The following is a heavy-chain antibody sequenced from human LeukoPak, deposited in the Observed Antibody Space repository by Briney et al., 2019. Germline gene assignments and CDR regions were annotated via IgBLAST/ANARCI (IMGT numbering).Heavy chain of an antibody. D-gene: IGHD6-13*01. CDR2: INHSGST. CDR3: ARGGGSSWYYYYYYMDV. Sequence: PSETLSLTCAVYGGSFSGYYWSWIRQPPGKGLEWIGEINHSGSTNYNPSLKSRVTISVDTSKNQFSLKLSSVTAADTAVYYCARGGGSSWYYYYYYMDVWGKGTTVTVSS. V-gene: IGHV4-34*01. CDR1: GGSFSGYY. J-gene: IGHJ6*03.